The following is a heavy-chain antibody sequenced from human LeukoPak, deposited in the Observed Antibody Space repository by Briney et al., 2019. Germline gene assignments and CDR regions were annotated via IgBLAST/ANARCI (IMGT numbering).Heavy chain of an antibody. J-gene: IGHJ4*02. CDR1: GGTFSSYA. CDR3: ARARGWDGSGSYYIPYYFDY. CDR2: IIPIFGTA. Sequence: VASVKVSCEASGGTFSSYAISWVRQAPGQGLEWMGGIIPIFGTANYAQKFQGRVTITADESTSTAYMELSSLRSEDTAVYYCARARGWDGSGSYYIPYYFDYWGQGTLVTVSS. D-gene: IGHD3-10*01. V-gene: IGHV1-69*13.